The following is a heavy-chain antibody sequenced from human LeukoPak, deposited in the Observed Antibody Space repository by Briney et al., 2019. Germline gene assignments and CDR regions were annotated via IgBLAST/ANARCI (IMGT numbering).Heavy chain of an antibody. CDR3: SAGATTYCGEDCYPSFFFYHGIDV. CDR2: IVVDGGNT. V-gene: IGHV1-58*01. J-gene: IGHJ6*02. D-gene: IGHD2-21*02. CDR1: GFTFTTFA. Sequence: ASVQFSSKASGFTFTTFAVQWVRPARGQRLEWIGWIVVDGGNTHYAQKFQERVDIITDRSTNTVFMELRSLRSDDTAVYYCSAGATTYCGEDCYPSFFFYHGIDVWGQGTTGTVSS.